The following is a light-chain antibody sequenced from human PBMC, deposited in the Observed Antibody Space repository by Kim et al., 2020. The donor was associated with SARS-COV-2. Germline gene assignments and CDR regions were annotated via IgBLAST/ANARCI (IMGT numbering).Light chain of an antibody. CDR1: RSDVAAYNF. V-gene: IGLV2-14*04. CDR2: DVD. CDR3: SSFRSGNTLL. J-gene: IGLJ3*02. Sequence: GQSITIPCTGTRSDVAAYNFVSWYQQPPGEAPKVIIYDVDNRPSGVSNRFSGSKSGNTASLTISEVQAEDEADYYCSSFRSGNTLLFGGGTQLTVL.